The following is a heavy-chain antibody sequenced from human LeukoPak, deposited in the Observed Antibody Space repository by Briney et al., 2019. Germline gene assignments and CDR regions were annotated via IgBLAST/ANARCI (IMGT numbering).Heavy chain of an antibody. CDR1: GFTVSSNY. Sequence: GGSLRLSCAASGFTVSSNYMSWVRQAPGKGLEWVSVIYSGGSTYNADSVKGRFTISRDNSKNTPYLQMNSLRAEDTAVYYCLRANCSGGSCYRLWAFDIWGQGTMVTVSS. V-gene: IGHV3-53*01. CDR2: IYSGGST. D-gene: IGHD2-15*01. J-gene: IGHJ3*02. CDR3: LRANCSGGSCYRLWAFDI.